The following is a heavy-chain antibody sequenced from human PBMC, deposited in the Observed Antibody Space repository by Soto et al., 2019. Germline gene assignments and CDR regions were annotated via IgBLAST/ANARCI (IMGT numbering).Heavy chain of an antibody. CDR2: IYYSGST. CDR3: ASEVDYGENWFDP. Sequence: QVQLQESGPGLVKPSETLSLTCTVSGGSVSSGSYYWSWIRQPPGKGLEWIGYIYYSGSTKYNPSLKSRVTRSVDTSKNQFSLKLSSVTAADTAVYYCASEVDYGENWFDPWGQGTLVTVSS. D-gene: IGHD4-17*01. CDR1: GGSVSSGSYY. V-gene: IGHV4-61*01. J-gene: IGHJ5*02.